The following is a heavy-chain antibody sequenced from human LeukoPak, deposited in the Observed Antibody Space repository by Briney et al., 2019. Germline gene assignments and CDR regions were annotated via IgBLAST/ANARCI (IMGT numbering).Heavy chain of an antibody. CDR3: ARDNWNYVGGFDY. D-gene: IGHD1-7*01. CDR2: ISYDGSNK. Sequence: GGSLRLSCAASGFTFDDYAMHWVRQAPGKGLEWVAVISYDGSNKYYADSVKGRFTISRDNSKNTLYLQMNSLRAEDTAVYYCARDNWNYVGGFDYWGQGTLVTVSS. CDR1: GFTFDDYA. V-gene: IGHV3-30*04. J-gene: IGHJ4*02.